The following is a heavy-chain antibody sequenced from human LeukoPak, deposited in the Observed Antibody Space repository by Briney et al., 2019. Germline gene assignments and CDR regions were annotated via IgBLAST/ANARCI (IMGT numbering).Heavy chain of an antibody. CDR3: TKIPNYGEFFDY. CDR2: IKTSGETT. J-gene: IGHJ4*02. V-gene: IGHV3-15*01. D-gene: IGHD4-17*01. CDR1: GVPFSKVW. Sequence: GGSLRLSCAASGVPFSKVWMSWVRQAPGKGLEWVGRIKTSGETTDYAAPVKGRFTISRDDSKNTLYLQMNSLRTGDTAVYYCTKIPNYGEFFDYWGQGTLVTVSS.